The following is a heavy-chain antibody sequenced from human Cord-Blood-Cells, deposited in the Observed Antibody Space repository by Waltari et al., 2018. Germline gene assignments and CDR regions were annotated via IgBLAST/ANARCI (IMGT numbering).Heavy chain of an antibody. J-gene: IGHJ4*02. D-gene: IGHD3-22*01. Sequence: QVQLVQSGAEVKKPGSSVTVSCKASGGTFSSYAIRWVRQAPGQGLEWMGGIIPIFGTANYAQKLQGRVTITADESTSTAYMELSSLRSEDTAVYYCARSRDYYDSSGFDYWGQGTLVTVSS. CDR2: IIPIFGTA. V-gene: IGHV1-69*01. CDR3: ARSRDYYDSSGFDY. CDR1: GGTFSSYA.